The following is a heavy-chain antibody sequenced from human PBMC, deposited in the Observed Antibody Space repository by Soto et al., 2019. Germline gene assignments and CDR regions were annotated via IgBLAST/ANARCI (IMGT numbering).Heavy chain of an antibody. D-gene: IGHD3-16*01. CDR1: GYIFVNYG. V-gene: IGHV1-18*01. CDR3: AMVDLYVTTTPQDV. CDR2: ISPYTGNT. J-gene: IGHJ6*02. Sequence: QVQLEQSGDEVKKPGASVKVSCKASGYIFVNYGIAWVRQAPGQGLEWLGWISPYTGNTYYATKVKGRLTLTTDTSTSTAFMDLGSLTSADTAVYYCAMVDLYVTTTPQDVWGQGTTVTVSS.